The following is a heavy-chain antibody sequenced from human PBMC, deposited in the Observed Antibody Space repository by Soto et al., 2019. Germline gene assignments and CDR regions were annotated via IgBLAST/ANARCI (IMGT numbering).Heavy chain of an antibody. J-gene: IGHJ4*02. CDR3: AVSSEIMITFGGVIVKPSFDY. CDR1: GYTFTSYY. Sequence: VASVKVSCKASGYTFTSYYMHWVRQAPGQGLEWMGIINPSGGSTSYAQKFQGRVTMTRDTSTSTVYMELSSLRSEDTAVYYCAVSSEIMITFGGVIVKPSFDYWGQGTLVTVSS. D-gene: IGHD3-16*02. V-gene: IGHV1-46*01. CDR2: INPSGGST.